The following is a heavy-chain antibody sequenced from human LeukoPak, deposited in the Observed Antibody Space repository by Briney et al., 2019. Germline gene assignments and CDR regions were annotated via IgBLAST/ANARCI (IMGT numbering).Heavy chain of an antibody. Sequence: ASVKVSCKASGFTFTSSAVQWVRQARGQRLEWIGWIVVGSGNTNYAQKFQERVTITRDMSTSTAYMELSSLRSEDTAVYYCAADSQADFWSGYLYYYYYYMDVWGKGTTVTVSS. CDR1: GFTFTSSA. CDR2: IVVGSGNT. J-gene: IGHJ6*03. CDR3: AADSQADFWSGYLYYYYYYMDV. D-gene: IGHD3-3*01. V-gene: IGHV1-58*01.